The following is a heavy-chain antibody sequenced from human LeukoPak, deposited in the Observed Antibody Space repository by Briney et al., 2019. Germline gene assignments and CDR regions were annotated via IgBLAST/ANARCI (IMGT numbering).Heavy chain of an antibody. Sequence: ASVKVSCKASGGTFSSYAISWVRQAPGQGLEWIGRIIPILGIANYARKFQGRVTITADKSTSTAYMELSSLRSEDTAVYYCAKEKTTVNPFDYWGQGTLVTVSS. J-gene: IGHJ4*02. CDR3: AKEKTTVNPFDY. D-gene: IGHD4-17*01. CDR1: GGTFSSYA. CDR2: IIPILGIA. V-gene: IGHV1-69*04.